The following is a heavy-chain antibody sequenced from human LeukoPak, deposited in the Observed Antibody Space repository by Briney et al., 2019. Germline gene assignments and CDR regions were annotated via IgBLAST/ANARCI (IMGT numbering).Heavy chain of an antibody. CDR3: AKDPQAGFYVFWGVYSSL. J-gene: IGHJ4*02. Sequence: GGSLRLSCAASGFTFSSYAMSWVRQAPGKGLEWVSAISGSGGSTYYADSVKGRFTISRDNSKNTLYLQMNSLRAEGTAVYDGAKDPQAGFYVFWGVYSSLWGQGTLVTVSS. V-gene: IGHV3-23*01. CDR1: GFTFSSYA. D-gene: IGHD3-3*01. CDR2: ISGSGGST.